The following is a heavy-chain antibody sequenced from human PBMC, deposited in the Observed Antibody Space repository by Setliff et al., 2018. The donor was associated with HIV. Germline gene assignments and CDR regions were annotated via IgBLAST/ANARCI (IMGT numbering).Heavy chain of an antibody. CDR3: ARGYTVWLVSYYFDY. V-gene: IGHV1-2*06. Sequence: ASVKVSCKAAGYTFSGFYLHWVRQAPGQGLEWMGRINPKSGGTQYAQKFQGRVTMARDTSTTTAYMELVGLKSDDTAVYYCARGYTVWLVSYYFDYWGQGTRVTVSS. J-gene: IGHJ4*02. D-gene: IGHD6-19*01. CDR2: INPKSGGT. CDR1: GYTFSGFY.